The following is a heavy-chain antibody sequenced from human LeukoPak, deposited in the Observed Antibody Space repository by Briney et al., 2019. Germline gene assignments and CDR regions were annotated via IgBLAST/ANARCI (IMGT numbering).Heavy chain of an antibody. D-gene: IGHD3-10*01. CDR2: TYYRSKWYN. Sequence: SQTLSLTCAISGDSVSSNSAAWNWIRQSPSRGLEWLGRTYYRSKWYNDYAASVKSRITINPDTSKNQFSLQLNSVTPEDTAVYYCARDLPYYYGSGSTYFDYWGQGTLVTVSS. J-gene: IGHJ4*02. V-gene: IGHV6-1*01. CDR3: ARDLPYYYGSGSTYFDY. CDR1: GDSVSSNSAA.